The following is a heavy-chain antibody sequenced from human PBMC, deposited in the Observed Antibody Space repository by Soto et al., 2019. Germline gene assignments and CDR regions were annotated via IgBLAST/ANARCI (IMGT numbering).Heavy chain of an antibody. J-gene: IGHJ6*03. CDR3: ARDAKGTTPRPINYYYMDV. D-gene: IGHD4-17*01. CDR2: INHSGST. CDR1: GGSFSGYY. Sequence: SETLSLTCAVYGGSFSGYYWSWIRQPPGKGLEWIGEINHSGSTNYNPSLKSRVTISVDTSKNQFSLKLSSVTAADTAVYYCARDAKGTTPRPINYYYMDVWGKGTTVTVSS. V-gene: IGHV4-34*01.